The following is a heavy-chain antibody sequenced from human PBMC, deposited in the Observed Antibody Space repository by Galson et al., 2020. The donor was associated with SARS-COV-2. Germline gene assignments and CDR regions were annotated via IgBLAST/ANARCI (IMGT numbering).Heavy chain of an antibody. V-gene: IGHV3-30*18. CDR1: GFTFSSYG. J-gene: IGHJ4*02. CDR2: ISYDGSNQ. CDR3: AKDYGDHGAIDY. Sequence: GGSLRLSCAASGFTFSSYGMHWVRQAPGKGLEWVAVISYDGSNQYYADSVKGRFTTSRDNSKNTLYLQMNSLRAEDTAVYYCAKDYGDHGAIDYWGQGTLVTVSS. D-gene: IGHD4-17*01.